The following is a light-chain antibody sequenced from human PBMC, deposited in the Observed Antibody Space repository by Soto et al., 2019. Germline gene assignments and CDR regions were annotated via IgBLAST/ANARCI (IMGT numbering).Light chain of an antibody. CDR1: QNIRNKN. CDR2: GAS. CDR3: QQRSNWIT. V-gene: IGKV3-11*01. J-gene: IGKJ5*01. Sequence: EIVLLQSPRTLSLSPGEGGAPSCWTTQNIRNKNLNWYQQRPGQAPRLLIYGASNRATAVPARFSGTGSGTDFTLTISSLEPEDFAVYYCQQRSNWITFGQGTRLENK.